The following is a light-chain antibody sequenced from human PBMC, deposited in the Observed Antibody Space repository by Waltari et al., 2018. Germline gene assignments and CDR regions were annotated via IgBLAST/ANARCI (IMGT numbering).Light chain of an antibody. V-gene: IGLV3-21*04. CDR1: NSGSKS. Sequence: SYVLTQPPSVSVAPGKTARITCGGRNSGSKSVNWYHQKPGQAPVLVIYYDTDRPSGIPERFSGSNSGNTATLTISRVEAGDEADYYCQVWDSNSDHVVFGGGTKLTVL. CDR3: QVWDSNSDHVV. CDR2: YDT. J-gene: IGLJ3*02.